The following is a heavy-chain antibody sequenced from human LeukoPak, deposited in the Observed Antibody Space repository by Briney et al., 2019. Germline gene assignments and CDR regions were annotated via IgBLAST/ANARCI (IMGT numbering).Heavy chain of an antibody. V-gene: IGHV4-59*01. CDR3: ARATYYDILTGYYFDY. D-gene: IGHD3-9*01. CDR1: GGSISSYY. CDR2: IYYSGST. J-gene: IGHJ4*02. Sequence: SETLSLTCTVSGGSISSYYWSWIRQPPGKGLEWIGYIYYSGSTNYNPSLKSRVTISVDTSKSQFSLKLSSVTAADTAVYYCARATYYDILTGYYFDYWGQGTLVTVSS.